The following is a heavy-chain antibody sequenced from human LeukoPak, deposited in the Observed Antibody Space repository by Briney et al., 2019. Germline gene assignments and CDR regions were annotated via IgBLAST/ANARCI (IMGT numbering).Heavy chain of an antibody. D-gene: IGHD6-19*01. J-gene: IGHJ4*02. CDR2: ISSNGGST. CDR3: ARGLVREYYFDY. Sequence: GGSLRLSCAASGFTFSSYAMHWVRQAPGKGLEYVSAISSNGGSTYYANSVKGRFTISRDNSKNTLYLQMGSLRAEDTAVYYCARGLVREYYFDYWGQGTLVTVSS. V-gene: IGHV3-64*01. CDR1: GFTFSSYA.